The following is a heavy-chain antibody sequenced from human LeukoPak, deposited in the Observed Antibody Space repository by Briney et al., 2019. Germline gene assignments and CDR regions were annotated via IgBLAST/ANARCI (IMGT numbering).Heavy chain of an antibody. D-gene: IGHD3-22*01. J-gene: IGHJ4*02. V-gene: IGHV4-4*02. CDR2: MYLSGTT. CDR3: AGLVGRYSSGLYYYYFDY. Sequence: PGGSLRLSCAASGFTFSSYAMSWVRQPPGKGLEWTGEMYLSGTTHSNPSVKSRVTISIDKSKNQFLLNLSSVTAADTAVYYCAGLVGRYSSGLYYYYFDYWGQGTLVTVSS. CDR1: GFTFSSYAM.